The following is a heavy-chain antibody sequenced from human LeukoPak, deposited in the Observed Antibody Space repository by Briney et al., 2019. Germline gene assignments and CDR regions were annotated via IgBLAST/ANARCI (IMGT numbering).Heavy chain of an antibody. Sequence: SETLSLTCTVSGGSISSSSYYWSWIRQPPGKGLEWIGYIYYSGSTNYNPSLKSRVTISVDTSKNQFSLRLSSVTAADTAVYYCARVTGYVMEDYFDYWGQGTLVTVSS. J-gene: IGHJ4*02. CDR2: IYYSGST. V-gene: IGHV4-61*01. D-gene: IGHD6-13*01. CDR1: GGSISSSSYY. CDR3: ARVTGYVMEDYFDY.